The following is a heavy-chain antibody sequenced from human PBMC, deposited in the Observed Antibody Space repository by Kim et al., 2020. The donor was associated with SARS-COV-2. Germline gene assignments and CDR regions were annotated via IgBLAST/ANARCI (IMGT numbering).Heavy chain of an antibody. V-gene: IGHV6-1*01. D-gene: IGHD5-18*01. J-gene: IGHJ4*02. Sequence: SQTLSLTCAISGDSVASNIVGWHWIRQTPSRGLEWLGRTYYRSKWNNDYAVSVKSRMTINPDTSKNQFSLQLNSVIPEDTAVYYCARGYRYGLDYWGQGTLV. CDR3: ARGYRYGLDY. CDR2: TYYRSKWNN. CDR1: GDSVASNIVG.